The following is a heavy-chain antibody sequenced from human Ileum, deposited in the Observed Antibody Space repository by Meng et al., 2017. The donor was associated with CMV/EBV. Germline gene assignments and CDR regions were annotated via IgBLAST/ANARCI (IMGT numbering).Heavy chain of an antibody. Sequence: LTCTVSGGSVRSGTFFWSWIRQPPGKGLEWIGYISYSGTTSYNPSLKSRVTISIDTSNNELSLKLNSVTVADTAVYYCARGWGWFDPWGQGTLVTVSS. V-gene: IGHV4-61*01. CDR1: GGSVRSGTFF. CDR3: ARGWGWFDP. J-gene: IGHJ5*02. D-gene: IGHD3-16*01. CDR2: ISYSGTT.